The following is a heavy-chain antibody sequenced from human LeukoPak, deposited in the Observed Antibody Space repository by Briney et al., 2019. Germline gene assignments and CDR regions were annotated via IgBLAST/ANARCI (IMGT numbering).Heavy chain of an antibody. CDR1: GFTFSSYA. Sequence: GGSLRLSCAASGFTFSSYAMSWVPQAPGKGLEWISAISGSGGSTYYADSVKGRFTISRDNSKNTLYLQMNSLRAEDTAVYYCAAQTMVRGVPFDYWGQGTLVTVSS. CDR3: AAQTMVRGVPFDY. D-gene: IGHD3-10*01. CDR2: ISGSGGST. V-gene: IGHV3-23*01. J-gene: IGHJ4*02.